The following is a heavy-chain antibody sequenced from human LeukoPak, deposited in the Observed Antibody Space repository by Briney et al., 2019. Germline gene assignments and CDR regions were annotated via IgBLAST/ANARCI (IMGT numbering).Heavy chain of an antibody. CDR3: ARESGDIVVVPAAMSGQEYYYYYYGMDV. CDR2: VSSSGSNT. J-gene: IGHJ6*02. Sequence: SGGSLRLSCAASGFTFSVSVMNWVRQAPGKGLEWVSGVSSSGSNTYYAESVKGRFTISRDNAKNSLCLQMNSLRAEDTAVYYCARESGDIVVVPAAMSGQEYYYYYYGMDVWGQGTTVTVSS. CDR1: GFTFSVSV. V-gene: IGHV3-21*01. D-gene: IGHD2-2*01.